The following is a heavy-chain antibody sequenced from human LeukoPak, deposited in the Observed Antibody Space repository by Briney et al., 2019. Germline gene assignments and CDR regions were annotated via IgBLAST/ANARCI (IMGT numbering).Heavy chain of an antibody. D-gene: IGHD3-22*01. CDR3: ASDSISMNAFDA. Sequence: SETLSLTCTVSGGSFTTHYWSWIRQPPGKGLEWIAYISYIGSTNYNPSLKSRVTISIDTSKNEVSLMLTSVTAADTAVYYCASDSISMNAFDAWGQGTMVTVSS. CDR1: GGSFTTHY. J-gene: IGHJ3*01. V-gene: IGHV4-59*11. CDR2: ISYIGST.